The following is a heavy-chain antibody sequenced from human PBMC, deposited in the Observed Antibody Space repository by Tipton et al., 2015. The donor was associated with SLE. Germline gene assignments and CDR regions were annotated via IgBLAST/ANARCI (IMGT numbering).Heavy chain of an antibody. Sequence: SGIMFSSYGMHWVRQAPGKGLEWVACIRFDGSNKYYADSVKGRFTISRDNSKNTLYLQMNSLRVEDTAVYYCAKDDVLRFMEWPRGENFQHWGQGTLVTVSS. J-gene: IGHJ1*01. CDR1: GIMFSSYG. V-gene: IGHV3-30*02. CDR2: IRFDGSNK. D-gene: IGHD3-3*01. CDR3: AKDDVLRFMEWPRGENFQH.